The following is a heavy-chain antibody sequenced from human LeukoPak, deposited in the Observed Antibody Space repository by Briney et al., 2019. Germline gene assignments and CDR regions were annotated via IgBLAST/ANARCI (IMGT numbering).Heavy chain of an antibody. CDR2: IYTSGST. CDR1: GGSISSYY. D-gene: IGHD6-13*01. Sequence: WETLSLSCTVSGGSISSYYWSWIRQPAGKGLEWIGRIYTSGSTNYNPSLKSRVTMSVDTSKNQFSLKLSSVTAADTAVYYCSRNQRSAESGAPYIWGQETKVTVSS. CDR3: SRNQRSAESGAPYI. V-gene: IGHV4-4*07. J-gene: IGHJ3*02.